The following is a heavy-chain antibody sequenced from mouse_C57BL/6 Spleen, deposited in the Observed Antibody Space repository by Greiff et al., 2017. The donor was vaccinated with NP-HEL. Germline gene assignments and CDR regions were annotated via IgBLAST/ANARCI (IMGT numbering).Heavy chain of an antibody. CDR2: INPGSGGT. Sequence: VQLQQSGAELVRPGTSVKVSCKASGYAFTNYLIEWVKQRPGQGLEWIGVINPGSGGTNYNEKFKGKATLTADKSSSHAYMQLSSLTSEDSAVYFCARRSLLLYYFDYWGQGTTLTVSS. CDR3: ARRSLLLYYFDY. V-gene: IGHV1-54*01. D-gene: IGHD2-1*01. CDR1: GYAFTNYL. J-gene: IGHJ2*01.